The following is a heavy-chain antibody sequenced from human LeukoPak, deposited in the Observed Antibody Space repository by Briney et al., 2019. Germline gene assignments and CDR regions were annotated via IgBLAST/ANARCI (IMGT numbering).Heavy chain of an antibody. CDR1: GFTFSNYA. D-gene: IGHD4-17*01. Sequence: GGSLRLSCAASGFTFSNYAMTWVRRAPGKGLEWVSAISGSAGTTYHADSVKGRFTISRDNSKNTLYLQMNSLRAEDTAVYYCAKRPRSTVTTKGDAFDIWGQGTMVTVSS. CDR2: ISGSAGTT. CDR3: AKRPRSTVTTKGDAFDI. J-gene: IGHJ3*02. V-gene: IGHV3-23*01.